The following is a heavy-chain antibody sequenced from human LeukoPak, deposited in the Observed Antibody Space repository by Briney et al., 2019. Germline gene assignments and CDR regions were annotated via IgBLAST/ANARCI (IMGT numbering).Heavy chain of an antibody. CDR1: GYTFTSYG. D-gene: IGHD3-9*01. J-gene: IGHJ4*02. Sequence: ASVKVSCKASGYTFTSYGISWVRQAPGQGLEWMGWINPNSGGTNYAQKFQGRVTMTRDTSISTAYMELSRLRSDDTAVYYCARTGEFYDILTGLDYWGQGTLVTVSS. CDR2: INPNSGGT. CDR3: ARTGEFYDILTGLDY. V-gene: IGHV1-2*02.